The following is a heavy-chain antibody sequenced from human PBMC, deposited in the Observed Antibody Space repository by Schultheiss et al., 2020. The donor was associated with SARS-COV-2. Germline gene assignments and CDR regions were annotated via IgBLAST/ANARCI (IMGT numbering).Heavy chain of an antibody. Sequence: ASVKVSCKASGGTFSSYAISWVRQATGQGLEWMGWMNPNSGNTGYAQKFQGRVTITRNTSISTAYMELSSLRSEDTAVYYCARDGAHYYYGMDVWGQGTTVTVSS. J-gene: IGHJ6*02. V-gene: IGHV1-8*03. CDR2: MNPNSGNT. D-gene: IGHD3-16*01. CDR3: ARDGAHYYYGMDV. CDR1: GGTFSSYA.